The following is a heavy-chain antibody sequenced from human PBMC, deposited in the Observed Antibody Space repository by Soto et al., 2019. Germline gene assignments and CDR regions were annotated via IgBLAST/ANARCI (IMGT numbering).Heavy chain of an antibody. CDR3: ARVHYGNTAWFDP. D-gene: IGHD3-10*01. V-gene: IGHV1-8*01. Sequence: QVXLVXSXXXXXKXXXXVKXSCKASGYTFPSYDINWVRXATGQGLEWMRWMNPNSGNTGYAQKFQGRVTMTRNTSISTAYMELSSLRSEDTAVYYCARVHYGNTAWFDPWGQGTLITVSS. CDR1: GYTFPSYD. J-gene: IGHJ5*02. CDR2: MNPNSGNT.